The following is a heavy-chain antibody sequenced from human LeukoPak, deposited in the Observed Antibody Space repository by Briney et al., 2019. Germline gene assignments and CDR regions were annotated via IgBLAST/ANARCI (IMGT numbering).Heavy chain of an antibody. Sequence: ASVTVSSKASGYSFTNYYMHWVRHVPGQGPEWMDLINPSGGTKYAQKLQDRVTMTRDMSTSTIYMELSSLTSEDRAVYYCARDGRSDYGASRSFDIWGQGTMVTVSS. J-gene: IGHJ3*02. CDR3: ARDGRSDYGASRSFDI. D-gene: IGHD4-17*01. V-gene: IGHV1-46*01. CDR2: INPSGGT. CDR1: GYSFTNYY.